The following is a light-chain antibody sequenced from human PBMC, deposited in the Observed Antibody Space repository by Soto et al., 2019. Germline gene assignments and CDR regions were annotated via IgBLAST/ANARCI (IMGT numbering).Light chain of an antibody. J-gene: IGKJ1*01. Sequence: EVILTQSPDTLSLSPGERATLSCRASQTVSSNYLAWGQQRPGQAPRLLIYGASTRAAGIPDRFSGSGSGTDFTLTISRLEPEDFAVYYCQQYGSSPKGTFGQGTKVDIK. CDR3: QQYGSSPKGT. V-gene: IGKV3-20*01. CDR1: QTVSSNY. CDR2: GAS.